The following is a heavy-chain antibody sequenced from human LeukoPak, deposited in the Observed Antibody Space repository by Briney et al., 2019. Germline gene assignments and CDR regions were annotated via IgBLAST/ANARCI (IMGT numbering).Heavy chain of an antibody. D-gene: IGHD6-19*01. V-gene: IGHV1-24*01. CDR3: ATRGAGTYYYYYGMDV. CDR1: GYTLTELS. Sequence: ASVKVSCTVSGYTLTELSMHWVRQAPGKGLEWMGGFDPEDGETIYAQKFQGRVTMTEDTSTDTAYMELNSLRSEDTAVYYCATRGAGTYYYYYGMDVWGQGTTVTVSS. J-gene: IGHJ6*02. CDR2: FDPEDGET.